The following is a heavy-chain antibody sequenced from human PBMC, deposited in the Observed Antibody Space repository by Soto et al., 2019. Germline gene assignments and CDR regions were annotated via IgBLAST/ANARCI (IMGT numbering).Heavy chain of an antibody. CDR2: IYYSGST. CDR1: GGSISSSSYY. V-gene: IGHV4-39*01. CDR3: ARRHLPYCSGGSCYEFGI. D-gene: IGHD2-15*01. J-gene: IGHJ3*02. Sequence: SETLSLTCTVSGGSISSSSYYWGWIRQPPGKGLECIWSIYYSGSTYYNPSLKSRVTISVDTSKNQFSLKLSSVTAADTAVYYCARRHLPYCSGGSCYEFGIWGQGTMVTVSS.